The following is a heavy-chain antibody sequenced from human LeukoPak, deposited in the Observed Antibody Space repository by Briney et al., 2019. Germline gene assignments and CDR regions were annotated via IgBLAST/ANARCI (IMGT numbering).Heavy chain of an antibody. CDR3: AKDLVNMVWGVITAAYYYYYGMDV. V-gene: IGHV3-30*18. CDR1: GFTFSSYG. D-gene: IGHD3-10*01. J-gene: IGHJ6*02. Sequence: GRSLRLSCAASGFTFSSYGMHWVRQAPGKGLEWVAVISYDGSNKYYADSVKGRFTISRDNSKNTLYLQMNSLRAEDTAVYYCAKDLVNMVWGVITAAYYYYYGMDVWGQGTTVTVSS. CDR2: ISYDGSNK.